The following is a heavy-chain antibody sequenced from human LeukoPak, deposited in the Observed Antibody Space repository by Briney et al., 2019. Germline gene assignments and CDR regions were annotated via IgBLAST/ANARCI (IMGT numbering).Heavy chain of an antibody. CDR1: GFTFSSHS. D-gene: IGHD2-15*01. Sequence: GGSLRLSCAASGFTFSSHSMNWVRQAPGKGLEWVSSISSTGNFVHYADSVKGRFTISRDNAKNSLYLQMDSLRGEDTAVYFCARVGCRGGSCSSRGDYYYGIDVWGQGTTVTVSS. CDR2: ISSTGNFV. J-gene: IGHJ6*02. CDR3: ARVGCRGGSCSSRGDYYYGIDV. V-gene: IGHV3-21*06.